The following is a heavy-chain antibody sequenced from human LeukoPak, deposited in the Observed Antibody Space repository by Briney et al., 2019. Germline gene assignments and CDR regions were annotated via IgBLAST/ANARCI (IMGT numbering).Heavy chain of an antibody. V-gene: IGHV3-74*01. D-gene: IGHD3-22*01. CDR2: INTDGSST. J-gene: IGHJ4*02. CDR3: ARSTYYYDSSGYYYFDY. CDR1: GFTFSIYW. Sequence: GGSLRLSCAASGFTFSIYWMHWVRQAPAKGLVWVSRINTDGSSTSYANSVKGRFTISRDNAKNTLYLQMNSLRAEDTAVYYCARSTYYYDSSGYYYFDYWGQGTLVTVSS.